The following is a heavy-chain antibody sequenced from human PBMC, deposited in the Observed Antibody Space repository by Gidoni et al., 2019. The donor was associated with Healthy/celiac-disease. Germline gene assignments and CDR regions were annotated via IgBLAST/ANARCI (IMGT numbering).Heavy chain of an antibody. CDR1: GFTFSSYW. CDR3: ARNWGGHYYYYMDV. V-gene: IGHV3-7*03. CDR2: IKQDGSEK. J-gene: IGHJ6*03. D-gene: IGHD3-16*01. Sequence: EVQLVESGGGLVQPGGSLRLSCAASGFTFSSYWISWVRQAPGKGLEWVANIKQDGSEKYYVDSVKGRFTISRDNAKNSLYLQMNSLRAEDTAVYYCARNWGGHYYYYMDVWGKGTTVTVSS.